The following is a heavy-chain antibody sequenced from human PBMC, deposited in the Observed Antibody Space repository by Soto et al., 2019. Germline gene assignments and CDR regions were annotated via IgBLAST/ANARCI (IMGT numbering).Heavy chain of an antibody. V-gene: IGHV3-23*01. CDR2: ILGSGTNT. CDR3: ARYRIGPFYFGY. J-gene: IGHJ4*02. CDR1: EVTSCNYA. D-gene: IGHD1-1*01. Sequence: SCSVAEVTSCNYARSRISKTPGMRPEWVSTILGSGTNTYYPDSVKGRFTISRDNSRNTLDLQLNSLRAEDTFVYYRARYRIGPFYFGYRGQRNRFTVPS.